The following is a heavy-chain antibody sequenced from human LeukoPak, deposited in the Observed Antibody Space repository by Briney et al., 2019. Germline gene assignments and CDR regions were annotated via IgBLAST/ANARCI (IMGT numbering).Heavy chain of an antibody. J-gene: IGHJ4*02. CDR3: AKDFVVVPGNVNYFDY. V-gene: IGHV3-7*03. D-gene: IGHD2-21*02. Sequence: GGSLRLSCAASGFTFSSYWMSWVRQAPGKGLQWVANIKQDGSEKYYVDSVKGRFSISRDNAKNSLYLQMKSLRAEDTAVYYCAKDFVVVPGNVNYFDYWGQGTLVTVSS. CDR2: IKQDGSEK. CDR1: GFTFSSYW.